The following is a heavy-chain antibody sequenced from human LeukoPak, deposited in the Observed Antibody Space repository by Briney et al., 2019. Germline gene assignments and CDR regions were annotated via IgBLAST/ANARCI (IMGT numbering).Heavy chain of an antibody. CDR2: IHYTGST. CDR3: ARQLKYCSDGSCYSRDNNYYYYMDV. Sequence: SETLSLTCTVSGGSINSYYWSWIRQPPGKGLECIGYIHYTGSTNYNPSLKSRVTISVDTSKNQFSLKLSSVTAADTAVYYCARQLKYCSDGSCYSRDNNYYYYMDVWGKGTTVTVSS. CDR1: GGSINSYY. D-gene: IGHD2-15*01. J-gene: IGHJ6*03. V-gene: IGHV4-59*08.